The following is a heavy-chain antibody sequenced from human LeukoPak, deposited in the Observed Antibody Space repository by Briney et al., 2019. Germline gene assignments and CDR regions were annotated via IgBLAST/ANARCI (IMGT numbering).Heavy chain of an antibody. V-gene: IGHV4-30-4*01. CDR1: GGSISSGDYY. Sequence: SETLSLTCTVSGGSISSGDYYWSWLRQPPGKGLEWIGYIYYSGSTYFNPSLKSRVTISVETSKNQFSLKLSSVTAADTAVYYCARVPVYSGTYFDYWGQGTLVTVSS. J-gene: IGHJ4*02. D-gene: IGHD1-26*01. CDR2: IYYSGST. CDR3: ARVPVYSGTYFDY.